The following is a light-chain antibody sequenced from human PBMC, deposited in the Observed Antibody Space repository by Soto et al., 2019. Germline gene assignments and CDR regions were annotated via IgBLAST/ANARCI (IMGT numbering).Light chain of an antibody. CDR3: SSYTSSSPVV. Sequence: QSVLTQPASVSGSPGQSITISCTGTSSDVGGYNYLSWYQQHPGKAPKLMIYDVSNRPSGVSNRFSGSKSGNTASLTISGLQAEDAADYYCSSYTSSSPVVFGGGTKLTVL. CDR1: SSDVGGYNY. V-gene: IGLV2-14*01. J-gene: IGLJ2*01. CDR2: DVS.